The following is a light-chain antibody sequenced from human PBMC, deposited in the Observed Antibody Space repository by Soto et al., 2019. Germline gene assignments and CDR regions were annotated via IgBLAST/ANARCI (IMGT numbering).Light chain of an antibody. CDR3: QQYNNWRPMS. Sequence: EIVMTQSPATLSVSPGERATLSCRASQSVSSNLAWYQQKPGQAPRLLIYGASTRATGIPARFSGSGSGTEFTLTSSSLQSEDLAVYYCQQYNNWRPMSFGQGTKVEIK. CDR1: QSVSSN. J-gene: IGKJ1*01. CDR2: GAS. V-gene: IGKV3-15*01.